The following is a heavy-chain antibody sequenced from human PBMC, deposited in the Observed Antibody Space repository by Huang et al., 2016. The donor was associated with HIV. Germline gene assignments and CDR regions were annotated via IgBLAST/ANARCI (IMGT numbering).Heavy chain of an antibody. D-gene: IGHD1-26*01. Sequence: QVQLVESGGGVVQPGRSLRLSCAAFGFTFNKFDMHWVRQAPGKGLEWVAIISYDGSSKYHAVSVEGRFTISRDNSKKAVYLQMNSLRVEDTAVYYCAKDGRGSGTYYDYFEYWGQGTLVTVSS. CDR2: ISYDGSSK. CDR3: AKDGRGSGTYYDYFEY. CDR1: GFTFNKFD. J-gene: IGHJ4*02. V-gene: IGHV3-30*18.